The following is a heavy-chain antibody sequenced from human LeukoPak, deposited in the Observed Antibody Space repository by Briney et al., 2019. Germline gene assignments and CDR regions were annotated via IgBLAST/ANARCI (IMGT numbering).Heavy chain of an antibody. CDR3: AKNLEVFTVYYFDY. CDR1: GFTFSSYA. V-gene: IGHV3-23*01. J-gene: IGHJ4*02. CDR2: VSNSGASA. D-gene: IGHD2-8*01. Sequence: QAGGSLRLSCAASGFTFSSYAMSWVRQAPGKGLEWVSTVSNSGASAYYADSVKGRFTISRDNSKNTLYLQMNSLRAEDTAVYYCAKNLEVFTVYYFDYWGQGTLVTVSS.